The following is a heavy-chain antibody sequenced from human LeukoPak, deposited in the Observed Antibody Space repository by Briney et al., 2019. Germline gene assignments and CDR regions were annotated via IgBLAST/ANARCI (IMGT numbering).Heavy chain of an antibody. CDR2: LSGSGGST. V-gene: IGHV3-23*01. D-gene: IGHD3-3*01. J-gene: IGHJ5*02. CDR3: AKDRWSGYYNWFDP. CDR1: GFTFSSYA. Sequence: GGSLRLSCAASGFTFSSYAMSWVRQAPGKGLEWVSALSGSGGSTYYADSVKGRFTISRDNSKNTLYLQMNSLRAEDTAVYYCAKDRWSGYYNWFDPWGQGTLVTVSS.